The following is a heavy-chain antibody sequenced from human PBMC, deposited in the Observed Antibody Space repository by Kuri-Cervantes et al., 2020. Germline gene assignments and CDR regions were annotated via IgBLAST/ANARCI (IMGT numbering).Heavy chain of an antibody. CDR3: TTDPGVTTVTGNDAFDI. CDR1: GGSFSGYY. V-gene: IGHV3-15*01. J-gene: IGHJ3*02. CDR2: IKSKTDGGTT. D-gene: IGHD4-17*01. Sequence: ETLSLTCAVYGGSFSGYYWSWVRQAPGKGLEWVGRIKSKTDGGTTDYAAPVKGRFTISRDDSKTTLYLQMNSLKTEDTAVYYCTTDPGVTTVTGNDAFDIWGQGTMVTVSS.